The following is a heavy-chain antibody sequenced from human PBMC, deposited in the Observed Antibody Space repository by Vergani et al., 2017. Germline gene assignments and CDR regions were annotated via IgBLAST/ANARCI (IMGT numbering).Heavy chain of an antibody. CDR2: TWYDGNNK. Sequence: QVQLVESGGGVVQPGRSLRLSCAASGFTFNQYGMHWVRQAPGKGLEWVAVTWYDGNNKQYADSVKGRFTISRDNSKSTMYLQMNSLRDEDTGVYYCARVLLLLYNRFVPWGQGTLVTVSS. CDR3: ARVLLLLYNRFVP. V-gene: IGHV3-33*01. CDR1: GFTFNQYG. J-gene: IGHJ5*02. D-gene: IGHD1-14*01.